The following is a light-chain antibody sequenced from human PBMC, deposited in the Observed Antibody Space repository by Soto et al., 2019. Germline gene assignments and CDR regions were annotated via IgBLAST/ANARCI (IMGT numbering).Light chain of an antibody. V-gene: IGKV3-15*01. J-gene: IGKJ1*01. CDR2: GAS. Sequence: EIVMTQSPATLSVSPGERVTLSCRASQSVSSRLAWYQQKPGQSPRLLIYGASTRATGIPARFSGSGSGTEFTLTISSLQSEDFGVYYCHQYNNLWTFGHGTKVDIK. CDR3: HQYNNLWT. CDR1: QSVSSR.